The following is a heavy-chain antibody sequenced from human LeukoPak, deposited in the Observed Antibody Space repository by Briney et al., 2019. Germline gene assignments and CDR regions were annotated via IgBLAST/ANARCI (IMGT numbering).Heavy chain of an antibody. J-gene: IGHJ4*02. Sequence: PSETLSLTCTVSGGSISSGSYYWSWIRQPVGKGLEWIGRIYTSGSTNYNPSLKSRVTISVDTSKNQFSLKLSSATAADTAVYYCARTYTSSLFDYWGQGTLVTVSS. CDR3: ARTYTSSLFDY. CDR1: GGSISSGSYY. D-gene: IGHD6-6*01. CDR2: IYTSGST. V-gene: IGHV4-61*02.